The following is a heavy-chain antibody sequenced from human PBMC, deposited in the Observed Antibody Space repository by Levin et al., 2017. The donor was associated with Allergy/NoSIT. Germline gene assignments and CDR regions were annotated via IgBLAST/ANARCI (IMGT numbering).Heavy chain of an antibody. V-gene: IGHV3-48*02. D-gene: IGHD6-19*01. Sequence: GGSLRLSCAASGFSFSNSGMNWVRQAPGKGLEWISYITGSSGTIYYADSVKGRFTISRDNAKNSLYLQMNSLRDEDTALYYCARALEVAGRVLDYWGQGTLVNVST. J-gene: IGHJ4*02. CDR1: GFSFSNSG. CDR3: ARALEVAGRVLDY. CDR2: ITGSSGTI.